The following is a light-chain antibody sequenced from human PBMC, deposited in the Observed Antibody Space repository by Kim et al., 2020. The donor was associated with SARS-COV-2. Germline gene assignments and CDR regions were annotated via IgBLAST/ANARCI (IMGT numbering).Light chain of an antibody. CDR2: DAS. J-gene: IGKJ1*01. CDR3: QQTYSSSWT. Sequence: ASVGDRVTIACRASQNIRYYVNWYQQKPGKTPKLLIYDASGLHTGVPSRFSGSGSGTDFSLTITSLQPEDFATYYCQQTYSSSWTFGQGTKVDIK. V-gene: IGKV1-39*01. CDR1: QNIRYY.